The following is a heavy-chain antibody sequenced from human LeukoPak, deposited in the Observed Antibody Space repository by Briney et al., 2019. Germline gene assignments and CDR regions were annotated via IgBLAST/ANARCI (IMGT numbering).Heavy chain of an antibody. D-gene: IGHD2-8*01. Sequence: PSETLSLTCTASGGSISSYYWSWIRQPPGKGLEWIGYIYYSGSTNYNPSLKSRVTISVDTSKNQFSLKLSSVTAADTAVYYCARVRRYCTNGVCPTGLDPWGQGTLVTVSS. V-gene: IGHV4-59*01. CDR3: ARVRRYCTNGVCPTGLDP. CDR2: IYYSGST. CDR1: GGSISSYY. J-gene: IGHJ5*02.